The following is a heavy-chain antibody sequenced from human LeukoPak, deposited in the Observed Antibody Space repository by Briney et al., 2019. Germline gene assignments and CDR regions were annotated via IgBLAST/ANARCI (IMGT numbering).Heavy chain of an antibody. D-gene: IGHD3-22*01. Sequence: GGSLRLSCAASGFTFSSYWMNWVRQAPGKGLEWVANIKQDGSEKYLVDSVKGRFTISRDNSKNTLYLQMNSLRAEDTAVYYCAKGLITMIVVPSYWGQGTLVTVSS. V-gene: IGHV3-7*01. J-gene: IGHJ4*02. CDR3: AKGLITMIVVPSY. CDR2: IKQDGSEK. CDR1: GFTFSSYW.